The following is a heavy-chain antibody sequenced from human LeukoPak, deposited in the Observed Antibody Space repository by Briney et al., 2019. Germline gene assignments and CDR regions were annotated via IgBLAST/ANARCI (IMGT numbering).Heavy chain of an antibody. D-gene: IGHD2-2*02. J-gene: IGHJ4*02. Sequence: PGGSLRLSCAASGFTFSSYAMSWVRQAPGKGLEWVSAISGSGGSTYYADSVKGRFTISRDNSKNTLYPQMNSLRAEDTAVYYCAKETGGVVVPAAIFYWGQGTLVTVSS. CDR1: GFTFSSYA. CDR2: ISGSGGST. V-gene: IGHV3-23*01. CDR3: AKETGGVVVPAAIFY.